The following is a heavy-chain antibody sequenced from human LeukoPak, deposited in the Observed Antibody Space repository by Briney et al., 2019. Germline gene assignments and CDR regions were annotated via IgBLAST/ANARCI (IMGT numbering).Heavy chain of an antibody. CDR2: INPNSGGT. J-gene: IGHJ4*02. Sequence: ASVTVSCKASGYTFTGYYMHWVRQAPGQGLEWMGWINPNSGGTNYAQKFQGRVTMTRDTSISTAYMELSRLRSDDTAVYYCARQRGDYYDSSGYYYWGQGTLVTVSS. CDR3: ARQRGDYYDSSGYYY. D-gene: IGHD3-22*01. CDR1: GYTFTGYY. V-gene: IGHV1-2*02.